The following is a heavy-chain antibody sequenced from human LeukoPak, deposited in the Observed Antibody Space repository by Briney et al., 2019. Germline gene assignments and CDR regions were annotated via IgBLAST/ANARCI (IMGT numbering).Heavy chain of an antibody. CDR3: ARDLSGVTGYTYGRGIDY. V-gene: IGHV3-74*01. CDR1: GFTLSSYW. D-gene: IGHD5-18*01. CDR2: VSSNGGTI. J-gene: IGHJ4*02. Sequence: GGSLRLSCAASGFTLSSYWMHWVRQVPGKGLVWVSRVSSNGGTINYADSVKGRFTISRDNAKNTLYLQMNSLRAEDTAVYYCARDLSGVTGYTYGRGIDYWGQGTLVTVSS.